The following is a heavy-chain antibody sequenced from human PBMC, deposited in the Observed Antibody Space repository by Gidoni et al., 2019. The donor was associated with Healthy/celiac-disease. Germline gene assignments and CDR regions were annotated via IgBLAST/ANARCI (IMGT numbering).Heavy chain of an antibody. CDR1: GGSISSGGYY. V-gene: IGHV4-31*03. J-gene: IGHJ5*02. CDR3: ARQKRTTVVTPHWFDP. Sequence: QVQLQESGPGLVKPSQTLSLTCTVSGGSISSGGYYWSWIRQHPGKGLEWIGYIYYSGSTYYNPSLKSRVTISVDTSKNQFSLKLSSVTAADTAVYYCARQKRTTVVTPHWFDPWGQGTLVTVSS. D-gene: IGHD4-17*01. CDR2: IYYSGST.